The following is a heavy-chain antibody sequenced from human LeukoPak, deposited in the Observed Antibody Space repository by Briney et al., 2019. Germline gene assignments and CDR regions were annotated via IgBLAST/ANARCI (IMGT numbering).Heavy chain of an antibody. V-gene: IGHV4-34*01. J-gene: IGHJ5*02. CDR2: ITHSGST. Sequence: SETLSLTCAVYGGSFSGYYWSWIRQPPGTGLEWIGEITHSGSTNYNPSLKSRVTISVDTSKNQFSLKLSSVTAADTAVYYCACMIEDNWFDPWGQGTLVTVSS. CDR3: ACMIEDNWFDP. D-gene: IGHD3-22*01. CDR1: GGSFSGYY.